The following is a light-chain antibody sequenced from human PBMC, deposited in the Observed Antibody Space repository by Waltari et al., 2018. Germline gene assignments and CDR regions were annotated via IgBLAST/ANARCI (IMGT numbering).Light chain of an antibody. Sequence: EVEMTQSPLTLPVTLGQPASISCRSTQRLVHTDGSTYVSWYHQRPGQSPRRLIYQVPKRDSGVPDRFSGSGSGTDFTLDISRVEAEDLGFYYCMQAKFWPWTFGQGTEVEIK. CDR3: MQAKFWPWT. J-gene: IGKJ1*01. CDR1: QRLVHTDGSTY. V-gene: IGKV2-30*02. CDR2: QVP.